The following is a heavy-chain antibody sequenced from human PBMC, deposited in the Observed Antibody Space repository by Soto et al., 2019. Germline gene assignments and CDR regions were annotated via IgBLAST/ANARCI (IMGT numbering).Heavy chain of an antibody. V-gene: IGHV3-30-3*01. D-gene: IGHD3-3*01. CDR1: GFTFSSYA. Sequence: GGSLRLSCAASGFTFSSYAMHWVRQAPGKGLEWVAVISYDGSNKYYADSVKGRFTISRDNSKNTLYLQMNSLRAEDTAVYYCARERSRITIFGVVRIPEPFDPWGQGTLVTVSS. CDR3: ARERSRITIFGVVRIPEPFDP. J-gene: IGHJ5*02. CDR2: ISYDGSNK.